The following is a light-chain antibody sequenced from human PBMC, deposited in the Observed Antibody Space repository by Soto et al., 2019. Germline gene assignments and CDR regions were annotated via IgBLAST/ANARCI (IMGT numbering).Light chain of an antibody. J-gene: IGKJ4*01. CDR3: QHRYSSPLS. CDR1: QGVVNH. Sequence: IVLTQSPATLSLSPGERATLSCRASQGVVNHLDWFEQKPGQAPRLLIYETSNRATGIPARFSGSGSGTDFTLTISSLEPEDFAVYYCQHRYSSPLSFGGGTKVEIK. CDR2: ETS. V-gene: IGKV3-11*01.